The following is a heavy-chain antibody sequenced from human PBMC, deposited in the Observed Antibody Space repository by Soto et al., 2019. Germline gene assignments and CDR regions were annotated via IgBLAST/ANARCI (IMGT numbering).Heavy chain of an antibody. D-gene: IGHD6-19*01. Sequence: EVQLVESGGGLVQPGGSLRLSCAASGFTFSSYWMHWVRQTPGKGPVWVSRINSDGSSTSYEDSVKGRFTISRDNAKNTLYLQMNSLRADDTAVYYCAYSSGWYYFDCWGHGNLVTVSS. CDR2: INSDGSST. J-gene: IGHJ4*01. CDR1: GFTFSSYW. V-gene: IGHV3-74*01. CDR3: AYSSGWYYFDC.